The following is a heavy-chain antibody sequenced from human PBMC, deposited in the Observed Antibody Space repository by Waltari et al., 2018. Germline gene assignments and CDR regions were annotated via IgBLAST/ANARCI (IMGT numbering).Heavy chain of an antibody. Sequence: QLQLQESGPGLVKPSETLSPTCTVSGGSISSSSYYWGWVRQPPGKGLEWIGSIYYSGATHSNPSPMGRVTISVETSKSQFSLRLSSVTAADTAVYYCARHSVTSGWFDPWGQGTLVTVSS. D-gene: IGHD2-2*01. V-gene: IGHV4-39*01. CDR1: GGSISSSSYY. CDR2: IYYSGAT. CDR3: ARHSVTSGWFDP. J-gene: IGHJ5*02.